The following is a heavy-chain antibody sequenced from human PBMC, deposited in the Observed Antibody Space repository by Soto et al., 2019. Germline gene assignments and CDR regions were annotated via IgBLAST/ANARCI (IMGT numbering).Heavy chain of an antibody. CDR2: IYFGGST. Sequence: PSETLSLTCSLSGGSFRPNYWSWIRQSPGKGLEWVGYIYFGGSTNYNPSLKTRVTISVDKSKNQFSLKLSSVTAADTAVYYCARGNYGDYASDYWGQGTLVTVSS. V-gene: IGHV4-59*12. CDR3: ARGNYGDYASDY. D-gene: IGHD4-17*01. J-gene: IGHJ4*02. CDR1: GGSFRPNY.